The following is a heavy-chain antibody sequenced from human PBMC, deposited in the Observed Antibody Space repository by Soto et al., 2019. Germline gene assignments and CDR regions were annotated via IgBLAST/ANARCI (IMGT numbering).Heavy chain of an antibody. CDR2: IDHSGSA. Sequence: KPSETLSLTCAVHGGSFSGYYWSWIRQTPGKGLKWIGEIDHSGSANYNPSLTSRVTISVDTSKNHLSLKLTSVTAADTAVYYCARAYSSGWYWFDPWGQGTLVTVSS. D-gene: IGHD6-19*01. CDR1: GGSFSGYY. V-gene: IGHV4-34*01. J-gene: IGHJ5*02. CDR3: ARAYSSGWYWFDP.